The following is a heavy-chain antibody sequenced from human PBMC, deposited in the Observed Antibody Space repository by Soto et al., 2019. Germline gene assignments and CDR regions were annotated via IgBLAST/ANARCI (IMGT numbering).Heavy chain of an antibody. D-gene: IGHD3-22*01. V-gene: IGHV3-21*01. J-gene: IGHJ4*02. Sequence: GGSLRLSCAASGFTFSRYSMNWVRQAPGKGLEWVSSIDSYSNFIYYADSVKGRFIISRDNARNSLYLQMNSLRDEDTAVYYCARTTSSGKYYDYWGQGTLLTVSS. CDR1: GFTFSRYS. CDR3: ARTTSSGKYYDY. CDR2: IDSYSNFI.